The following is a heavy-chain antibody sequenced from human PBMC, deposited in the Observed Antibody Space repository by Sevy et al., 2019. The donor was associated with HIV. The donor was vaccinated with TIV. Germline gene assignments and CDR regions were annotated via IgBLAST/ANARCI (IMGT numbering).Heavy chain of an antibody. J-gene: IGHJ4*02. D-gene: IGHD3-22*01. CDR2: IYYSGNT. V-gene: IGHV4-59*13. CDR1: GVSISSFY. CDR3: ARRYFYDSRGSTVFDY. Sequence: SETLSLTCTVSGVSISSFYWSWIRQPPGKGLEWIGNIYYSGNTNYNPSLKSRVTISVDTSKNQCSLKLSSVTAADPAVYYCARRYFYDSRGSTVFDYWGQGNLVTVSS.